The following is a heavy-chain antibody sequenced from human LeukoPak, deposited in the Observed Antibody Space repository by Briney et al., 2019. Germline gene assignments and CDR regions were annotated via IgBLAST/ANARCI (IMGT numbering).Heavy chain of an antibody. J-gene: IGHJ4*02. V-gene: IGHV3-64D*06. Sequence: GESLRLSCSTSGFTSSNHFMHWVRQAPGKGLEYVSSIGPNGASTLYADSVKGRFTISRDNSKNALYLQLTSLRLEDTALYYCVKDLTGTWSFDYWGQGTLVTVSS. CDR3: VKDLTGTWSFDY. CDR2: IGPNGAST. D-gene: IGHD3-9*01. CDR1: GFTSSNHF.